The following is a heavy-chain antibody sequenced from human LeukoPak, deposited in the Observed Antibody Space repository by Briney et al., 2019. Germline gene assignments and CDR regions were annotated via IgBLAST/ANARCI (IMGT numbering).Heavy chain of an antibody. CDR3: ANQPGLYNNGWSTTYHFFGLGV. CDR2: ISSSSSYI. J-gene: IGHJ6*02. CDR1: GFTFSSYS. D-gene: IGHD6-19*01. Sequence: PGGSLRLSCAASGFTFSSYSMNWVRQAPGKGLEWVSSISSSSSYIYYADSVKGRFTISRDNSKDTLYLAMSSLRAGDTAIYYCANQPGLYNNGWSTTYHFFGLGVWGQGTTVTVSS. V-gene: IGHV3-21*04.